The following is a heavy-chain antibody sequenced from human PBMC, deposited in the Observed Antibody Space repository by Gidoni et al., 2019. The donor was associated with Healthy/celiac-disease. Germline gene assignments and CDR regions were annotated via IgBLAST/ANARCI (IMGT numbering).Heavy chain of an antibody. Sequence: QVQLVESGGGVVQPGRSLRLSCAASGFTFSSYAMHWFRQAPGKGLEWVAVISYDGSNKYYADSVKGRFTISRDNSKNTLYLQMNSLRAEDTAVYYCAQLTGTTSSPAFDYWGQGTLVTVSS. CDR3: AQLTGTTSSPAFDY. CDR2: ISYDGSNK. CDR1: GFTFSSYA. D-gene: IGHD1-7*01. J-gene: IGHJ4*02. V-gene: IGHV3-30*04.